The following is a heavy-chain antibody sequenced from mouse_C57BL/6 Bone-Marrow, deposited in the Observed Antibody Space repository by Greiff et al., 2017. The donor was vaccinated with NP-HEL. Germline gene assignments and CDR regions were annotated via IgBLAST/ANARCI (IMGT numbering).Heavy chain of an antibody. CDR2: INYDGSST. Sequence: DVMLVESEGGLVQPGSSMKLSCTASGFTFSDYYMAWVRQVPEKGLEWVANINYDGSSTYYLDSLKSRFIISRDNAKNILYLQMSSLKSEDTATYYCARDYSGSSSSYFDVWGTGTPVTVSS. CDR3: ARDYSGSSSSYFDV. D-gene: IGHD1-1*01. J-gene: IGHJ1*03. CDR1: GFTFSDYY. V-gene: IGHV5-16*01.